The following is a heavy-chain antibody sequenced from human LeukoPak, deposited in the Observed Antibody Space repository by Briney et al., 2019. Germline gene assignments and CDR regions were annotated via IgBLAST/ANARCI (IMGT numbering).Heavy chain of an antibody. V-gene: IGHV4-4*09. J-gene: IGHJ3*02. CDR2: IYTSGST. Sequence: PSETLSLTCNVSGASISSYYWSWIRQPPGKGLEWSGNIYTSGSTNYNPSLKSRVTISVDTSKNQFSLNLSPVTASDTAVYYCARRGAAAGTSVLPFDIWGQGTMVTVSS. CDR1: GASISSYY. D-gene: IGHD6-13*01. CDR3: ARRGAAAGTSVLPFDI.